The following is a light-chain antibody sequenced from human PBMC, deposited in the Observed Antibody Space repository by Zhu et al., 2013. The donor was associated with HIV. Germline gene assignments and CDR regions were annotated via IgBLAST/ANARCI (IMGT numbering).Light chain of an antibody. CDR1: QGIRND. V-gene: IGKV1-17*01. J-gene: IGKJ3*01. CDR2: AAW. Sequence: DIQMTQSPFSLSASIGDRITITCRASQGIRNDLGWPQKKPGKAPKCLIYAAWSLSRGDPSGFSGSGSGTEFTLTISSLQPEDFASYYCQQLYSYPRTFGPGTKVDIK. CDR3: QQLYSYPRT.